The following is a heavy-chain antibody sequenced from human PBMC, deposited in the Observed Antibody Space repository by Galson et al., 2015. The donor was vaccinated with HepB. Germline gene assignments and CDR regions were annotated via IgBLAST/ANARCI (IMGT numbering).Heavy chain of an antibody. CDR2: ISSSSSTI. V-gene: IGHV3-48*02. CDR1: GFTFSSYS. D-gene: IGHD3-10*01. J-gene: IGHJ4*02. Sequence: SLRLSCAASGFTFSSYSMNWVRQAPGKGLEWVSYISSSSSTIYYADSVKGRFTISRDNVKNSLYLQMNSLRDEDTAVYYCARSGGELLWFGENMDNCDYWGQGTLVSVSS. CDR3: ARSGGELLWFGENMDNCDY.